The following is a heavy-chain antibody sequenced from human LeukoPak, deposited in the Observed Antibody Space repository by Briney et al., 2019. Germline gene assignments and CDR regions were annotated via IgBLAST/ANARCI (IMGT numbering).Heavy chain of an antibody. D-gene: IGHD1-26*01. CDR3: ARDIREVGATHYFDY. V-gene: IGHV4-59*01. CDR1: GFSITSYY. CDR2: IHYSGST. Sequence: SETLSLTCTVSGFSITSYYWSWIRQPPGKGLEWIGLIHYSGSTTYNPSLKSRVTMSVHTSKNQFSLQLRSVTAADTALYYCARDIREVGATHYFDYWGQGTLVTVTS. J-gene: IGHJ4*02.